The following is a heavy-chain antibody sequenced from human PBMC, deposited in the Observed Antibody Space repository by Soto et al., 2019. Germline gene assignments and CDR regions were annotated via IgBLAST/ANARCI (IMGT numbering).Heavy chain of an antibody. Sequence: QVQLQESGPGLVKPSETLSLTCTVSGGSISSYYWSWIRQPAGKGLEWIGRIYTSGSTNYNPSLKSRVTISVDTSKNQFSLKLSSVTAADTAVYYCARDLWYYDSSGYYYPPKNWYFDLWGRGTLVTVSS. J-gene: IGHJ2*01. CDR3: ARDLWYYDSSGYYYPPKNWYFDL. D-gene: IGHD3-22*01. V-gene: IGHV4-4*07. CDR2: IYTSGST. CDR1: GGSISSYY.